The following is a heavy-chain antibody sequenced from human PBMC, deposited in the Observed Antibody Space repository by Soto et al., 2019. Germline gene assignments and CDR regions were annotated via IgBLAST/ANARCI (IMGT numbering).Heavy chain of an antibody. CDR1: GGSISSSSYY. Sequence: PSETLSLTCTVSGGSISSSSYYWGWIRQPPGKGLEWIGSIYYSGSTFYNPSLKSRVTISVDTSKNQFSLKLSSVTAADTAVYYCATFYGDYVSDWGQGTLVTVSS. CDR2: IYYSGST. V-gene: IGHV4-39*01. D-gene: IGHD4-17*01. J-gene: IGHJ4*02. CDR3: ATFYGDYVSD.